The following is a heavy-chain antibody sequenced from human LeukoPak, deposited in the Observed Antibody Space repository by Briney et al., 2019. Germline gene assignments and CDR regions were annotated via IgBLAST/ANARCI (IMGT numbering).Heavy chain of an antibody. V-gene: IGHV4-31*03. J-gene: IGHJ4*02. D-gene: IGHD6-13*01. CDR1: GGSISSGTYY. CDR2: IYYSGST. Sequence: SETLSLTCTVSGGSISSGTYYWSWIRQHPGKGLEWIGYIYYSGSTYYNPSLKSRVTISVDTSKNQFSLKLSSVTAADTAVYYCASSFAAAIDYWGQGTLVTVSS. CDR3: ASSFAAAIDY.